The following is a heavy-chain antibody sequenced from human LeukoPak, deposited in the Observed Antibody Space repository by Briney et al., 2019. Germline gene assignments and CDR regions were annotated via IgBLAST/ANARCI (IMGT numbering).Heavy chain of an antibody. CDR2: ISAYNGDT. V-gene: IGHV1-18*01. J-gene: IGHJ6*02. D-gene: IGHD6-13*01. Sequence: ASVKVSCKASGYTFTSYGITWVRQAPGQGLEWMGWISAYNGDTNYAQKLQGRVTMTTDTSTSTAYMELRSLRSDDTAVYYCARVASSWYHGMGVWGQGTTVTVSS. CDR1: GYTFTSYG. CDR3: ARVASSWYHGMGV.